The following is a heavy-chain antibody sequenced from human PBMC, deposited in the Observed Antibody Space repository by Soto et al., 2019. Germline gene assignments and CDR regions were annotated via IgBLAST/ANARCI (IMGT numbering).Heavy chain of an antibody. D-gene: IGHD6-13*01. CDR2: IWYDGSDK. CDR1: GFTFSNYG. V-gene: IGHV3-33*01. J-gene: IGHJ4*02. CDR3: ATDQGIY. Sequence: QVPLVESGGGVVQPGRSLRLSCAASGFTFSNYGMHWVRQAPGKGLEWVSVIWYDGSDKYYADSVKGRFTISRDNSKNTLYPQMNGLRTEDTAVYYCATDQGIYWGQGTLVTVSS.